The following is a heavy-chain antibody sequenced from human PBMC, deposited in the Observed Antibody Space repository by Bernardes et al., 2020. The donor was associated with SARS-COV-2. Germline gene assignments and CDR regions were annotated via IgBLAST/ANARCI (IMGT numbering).Heavy chain of an antibody. CDR2: IFYNGRT. CDR3: ARQVAGDYDWGMRFDY. J-gene: IGHJ4*02. D-gene: IGHD3-16*01. CDR1: GGSISSTSYY. V-gene: IGHV4-39*01. Sequence: SETLSLTCTVSGGSISSTSYYWGWLRQPPGKGLEWIGNIFYNGRTYYNPSLKSRVILSVDTSKNQFSLHLSPVTAADTAGYYCARQVAGDYDWGMRFDYWGQGTLVTVSS.